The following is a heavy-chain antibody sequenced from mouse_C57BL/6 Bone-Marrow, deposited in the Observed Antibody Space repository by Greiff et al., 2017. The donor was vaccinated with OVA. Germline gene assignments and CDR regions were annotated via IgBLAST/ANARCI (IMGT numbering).Heavy chain of an antibody. CDR3: ARDRGYNDYDGGFAY. V-gene: IGHV5-4*01. Sequence: EVQRVESGGGLVKPGGSLKLSCAASGFTFSSYAMSWVRQTPEKRLEWVATISDGGSYTYYPDNVKGRFTISRDNAKNNLYLQMSHLKSEDTAMYYCARDRGYNDYDGGFAYWGQGTLVTVSA. D-gene: IGHD2-4*01. CDR2: ISDGGSYT. J-gene: IGHJ3*01. CDR1: GFTFSSYA.